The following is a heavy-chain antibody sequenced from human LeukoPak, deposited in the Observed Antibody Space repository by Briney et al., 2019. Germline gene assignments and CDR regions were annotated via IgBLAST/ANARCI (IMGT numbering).Heavy chain of an antibody. CDR3: ARGRLRRGYFDY. J-gene: IGHJ4*02. CDR1: GGSISSYY. V-gene: IGHV4-59*08. CDR2: IYYSGST. Sequence: SETLSLTCTVSGGSISSYYWSWIRQPPGKGLEWIGYIYYSGSTNYNPSLKSRVTISVDTSKNQFSLKLSSVTAADTAVYYCARGRLRRGYFDYWGQGTLVTVSS. D-gene: IGHD5/OR15-5a*01.